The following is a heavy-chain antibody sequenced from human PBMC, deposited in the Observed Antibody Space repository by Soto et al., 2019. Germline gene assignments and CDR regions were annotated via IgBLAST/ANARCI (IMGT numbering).Heavy chain of an antibody. CDR2: INHNSGDT. Sequence: SVQVSRKGSGYTFTGDYMHRARQDPGQGLEWMGWINHNSGDTNYPQKFQGWVTMTRDTSNSTAYMELSRLRSDDTAVYYCARSGAILSGSYSPDPRLDYWGQGTLVTVSS. CDR3: ARSGAILSGSYSPDPRLDY. CDR1: GYTFTGDY. J-gene: IGHJ4*02. V-gene: IGHV1-2*04. D-gene: IGHD1-26*01.